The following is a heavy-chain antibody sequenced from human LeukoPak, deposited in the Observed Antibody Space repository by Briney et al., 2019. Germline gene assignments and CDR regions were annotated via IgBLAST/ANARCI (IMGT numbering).Heavy chain of an antibody. Sequence: GGSLRLSCTASGISFSACAMSWVRQTPGKGLEWVSYISSSGSTIYYADSVKGRFTISRDNAKNSLYLQMNSLRAGDTAVYYCAELGITMIGGVWGKGTAVTISS. D-gene: IGHD3-10*02. CDR2: ISSSGSTI. CDR1: GISFSACA. CDR3: AELGITMIGGV. J-gene: IGHJ6*04. V-gene: IGHV3-48*03.